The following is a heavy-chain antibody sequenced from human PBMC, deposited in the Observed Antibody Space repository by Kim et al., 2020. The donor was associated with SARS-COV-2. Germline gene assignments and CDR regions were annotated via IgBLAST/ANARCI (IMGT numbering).Heavy chain of an antibody. Sequence: GGSLRLSCAASGFTFSSYSMNWVRQAPGKGLEWVSSISSRSSYIYYADSVKGRFTISRDNAKNSLYLQMNSLRAEDTAVYYCARTAAGYYYGMDVWGQGTTVTVSS. J-gene: IGHJ6*02. CDR2: ISSRSSYI. CDR1: GFTFSSYS. D-gene: IGHD6-13*01. CDR3: ARTAAGYYYGMDV. V-gene: IGHV3-21*01.